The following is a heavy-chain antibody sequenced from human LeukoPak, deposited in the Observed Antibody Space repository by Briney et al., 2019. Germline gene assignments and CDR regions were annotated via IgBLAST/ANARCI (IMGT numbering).Heavy chain of an antibody. D-gene: IGHD4-11*01. J-gene: IGHJ3*02. CDR2: ISSSSSYI. V-gene: IGHV3-21*01. Sequence: GGSLRLSCAASGFTFSSYSMNWVRQAPGKGLEWVSSISSSSSYIYYADSVKGRFTISRDNAKNSLYLQMNSLRAEDTAVYYCARGTALQKGAFDIWGQGTMVTVSS. CDR1: GFTFSSYS. CDR3: ARGTALQKGAFDI.